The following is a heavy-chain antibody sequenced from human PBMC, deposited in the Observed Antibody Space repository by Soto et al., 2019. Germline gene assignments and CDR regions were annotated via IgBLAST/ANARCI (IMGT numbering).Heavy chain of an antibody. D-gene: IGHD3-10*01. V-gene: IGHV3-33*01. CDR2: IWYDGSNK. CDR3: ARDGSYYGSVTMYNWFDP. Sequence: GGSLRLSCAASGFTFSSYGMHWVRQAPGKGLEWVAVIWYDGSNKYYADSVKGRFTISRDNSKNTLYLQMNSLRAEDTAVYYCARDGSYYGSVTMYNWFDPWGQGTLVTVSS. CDR1: GFTFSSYG. J-gene: IGHJ5*02.